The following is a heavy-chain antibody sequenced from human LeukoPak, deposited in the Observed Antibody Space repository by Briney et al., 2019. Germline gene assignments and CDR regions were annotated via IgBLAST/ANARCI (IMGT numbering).Heavy chain of an antibody. V-gene: IGHV4-39*07. D-gene: IGHD2-8*01. CDR1: GGSISSSSYY. Sequence: KSSETLSLTCTVSGGSISSSSYYWGWIRQPPGKGLEWIGSIYYSGSTNYNPSLKSRVTMSVDTSKNQFSLKLSSVTAADTAVYYCARWTGPNIGHDYWGQGTLVTVSS. CDR3: ARWTGPNIGHDY. J-gene: IGHJ4*02. CDR2: IYYSGST.